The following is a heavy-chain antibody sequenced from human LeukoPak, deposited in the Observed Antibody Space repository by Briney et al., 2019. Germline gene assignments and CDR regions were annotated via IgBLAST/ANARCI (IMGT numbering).Heavy chain of an antibody. J-gene: IGHJ3*02. CDR1: GGTFSSYA. V-gene: IGHV1-69*06. CDR2: IIPIFGTA. CDR3: ARGAAAAPFDAFGI. Sequence: SVKVSCKASGGTFSSYAISWVRQAPGQGLEWMGGIIPIFGTANYARKFQGRVTITADKSASTAYMELSSLRAEDTAVYYCARGAAAAPFDAFGIWGQGTMVTVSS. D-gene: IGHD6-13*01.